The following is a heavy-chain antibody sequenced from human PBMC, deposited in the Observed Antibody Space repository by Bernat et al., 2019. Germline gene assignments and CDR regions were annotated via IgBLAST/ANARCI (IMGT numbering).Heavy chain of an antibody. CDR2: ISSSSSYI. Sequence: EVQLVESGGGLVKPGGSLRLSCAASGFTFSSYSMNWVRQAPGKALAWVSSISSSSSYIYYADSVKGRFTISSDNAKNSLYLQMNSLRAEDTAVYYCARDDTAMVPGYYYYYMDVWGKGTTVTVSS. CDR3: ARDDTAMVPGYYYYYMDV. J-gene: IGHJ6*03. CDR1: GFTFSSYS. D-gene: IGHD5-18*01. V-gene: IGHV3-21*01.